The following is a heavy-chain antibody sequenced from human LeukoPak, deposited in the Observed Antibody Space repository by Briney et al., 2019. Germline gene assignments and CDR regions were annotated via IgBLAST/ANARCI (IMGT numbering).Heavy chain of an antibody. CDR3: ARVDSIAAVDSTRSPAFDI. V-gene: IGHV3-30-3*01. D-gene: IGHD6-13*01. CDR1: GFTFSTYA. Sequence: PGRSLRLSCAASGFTFSTYAIHWVRQAPGKGLEWVAVISYDGSDKYYADSVKGRFTISRDNSKNTLYLQMNSLRAEDTAVYYCARVDSIAAVDSTRSPAFDIWGQGTMVTVSS. J-gene: IGHJ3*02. CDR2: ISYDGSDK.